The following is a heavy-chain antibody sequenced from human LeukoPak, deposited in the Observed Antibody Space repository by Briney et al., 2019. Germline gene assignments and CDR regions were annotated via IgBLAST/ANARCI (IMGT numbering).Heavy chain of an antibody. D-gene: IGHD6-19*01. CDR1: GASMSSNY. J-gene: IGHJ4*02. CDR2: IYHSGNT. CDR3: ASTRRAAVAGGFDS. V-gene: IGHV4-4*09. Sequence: KTSEPLSLTCNVSGASMSSNYWSWIRQPPGKGLEWIGYIYHSGNTNYSPSLESRVTMSVDESKNQFSLRVHFVSAADTAVYYCASTRRAAVAGGFDSWGQGTLVTVSS.